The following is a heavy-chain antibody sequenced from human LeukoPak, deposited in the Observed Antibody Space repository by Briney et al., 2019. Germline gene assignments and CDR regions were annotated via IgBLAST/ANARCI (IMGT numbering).Heavy chain of an antibody. Sequence: GGSLRLSCAASGFTFSSYAMHWVRQAPGKGLEYVSAISSNGGSTYYANSVKGRFTISRDNSKNTLYLQMGSLRAEDMAVYYCARARSGGGSYYYGSGSYYDYWGQGTLVTVSS. CDR2: ISSNGGST. V-gene: IGHV3-64*01. J-gene: IGHJ4*02. CDR3: ARARSGGGSYYYGSGSYYDY. CDR1: GFTFSSYA. D-gene: IGHD3-10*01.